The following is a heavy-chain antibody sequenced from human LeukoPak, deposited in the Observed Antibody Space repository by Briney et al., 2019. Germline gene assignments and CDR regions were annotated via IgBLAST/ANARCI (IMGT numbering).Heavy chain of an antibody. D-gene: IGHD5-18*01. Sequence: GESLKISCKGSGYSFTSYWIGWVRQMPGKGPEWMGIIYPGDSDTRYSPSFQGQVTISADKSISTAYLQWSSLKASDTAMYYCARAVDTAMVPVDYWGQGTLVTVSS. CDR1: GYSFTSYW. CDR3: ARAVDTAMVPVDY. CDR2: IYPGDSDT. J-gene: IGHJ4*02. V-gene: IGHV5-51*01.